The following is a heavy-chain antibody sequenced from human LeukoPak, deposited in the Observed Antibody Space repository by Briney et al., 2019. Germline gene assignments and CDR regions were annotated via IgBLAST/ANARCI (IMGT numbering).Heavy chain of an antibody. CDR1: GFTFSSYA. D-gene: IGHD4-17*01. V-gene: IGHV3-23*01. Sequence: GGSLRLSCAASGFTFSSYAMSWVRQAPGKGLEWVSAISGSGGSTYYADSVKGRFTISRDNSKNTLYLQMNSLRAEDTVVYYCAKGSYGDSPYWYFNLWGRGTLVTVSS. CDR3: AKGSYGDSPYWYFNL. CDR2: ISGSGGST. J-gene: IGHJ2*01.